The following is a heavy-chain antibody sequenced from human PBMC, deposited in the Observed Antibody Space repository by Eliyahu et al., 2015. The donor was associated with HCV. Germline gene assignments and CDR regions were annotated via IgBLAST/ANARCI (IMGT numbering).Heavy chain of an antibody. Sequence: EVQLLESGGGLVQPGGSXRPSCAXSGFTFSSYAMXWVRQAPGKGLEWVSAISGSGGSTYYADSVKGRFTISRDNSKNTLYLQMNSLRAEDTAVYYCAKDGYYYDSSDAFDIWGQGTMVTVSS. J-gene: IGHJ3*02. CDR3: AKDGYYYDSSDAFDI. CDR1: GFTFSSYA. CDR2: ISGSGGST. D-gene: IGHD3-22*01. V-gene: IGHV3-23*01.